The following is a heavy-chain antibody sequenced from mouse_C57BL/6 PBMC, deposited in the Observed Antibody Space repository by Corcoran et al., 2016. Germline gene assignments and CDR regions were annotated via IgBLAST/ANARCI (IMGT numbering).Heavy chain of an antibody. Sequence: EGQLQQSGPVLVKPGASMKMTCKASGYTFTDYYMNWVKQSHGKSLEWIGVINPYNGGTSYNQKFKGKATLTVDKSSSTAYMELNSLTSEDSAVYYCARANDGYSNFDVWGTGTTVTVSA. J-gene: IGHJ1*03. V-gene: IGHV1-19*01. CDR2: INPYNGGT. CDR1: GYTFTDYY. CDR3: ARANDGYSNFDV. D-gene: IGHD2-3*01.